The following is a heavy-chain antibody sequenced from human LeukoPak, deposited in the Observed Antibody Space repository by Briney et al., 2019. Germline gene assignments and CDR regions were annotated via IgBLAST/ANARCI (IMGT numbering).Heavy chain of an antibody. CDR2: IYYSGST. Sequence: PSETLSLTCTVSGGSISSSSYYWGWIRQPPGKGLEWIGSIYYSGSTYYNPSLKSRVTISVDTSKNQFSLKLSSVTAADTAVYYCARDAYCGGDCYPRANAFDIWGQGTMVTVSS. V-gene: IGHV4-39*07. CDR3: ARDAYCGGDCYPRANAFDI. J-gene: IGHJ3*02. D-gene: IGHD2-21*02. CDR1: GGSISSSSYY.